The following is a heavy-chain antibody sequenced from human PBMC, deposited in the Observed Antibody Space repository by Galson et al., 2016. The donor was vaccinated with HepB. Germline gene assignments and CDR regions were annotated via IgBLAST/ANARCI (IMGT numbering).Heavy chain of an antibody. V-gene: IGHV1-18*01. Sequence: SVKVSCKASGYTFTASGISWVRQAPGQGLEWMGWISTYSGETKYAQNFQGGLTLTTDSSTTTAYMELRRRRFEDTAMYYCARDVQYRFDSWGQGTLVTVSS. CDR3: ARDVQYRFDS. J-gene: IGHJ4*02. CDR1: GYTFTASG. D-gene: IGHD2/OR15-2a*01. CDR2: ISTYSGET.